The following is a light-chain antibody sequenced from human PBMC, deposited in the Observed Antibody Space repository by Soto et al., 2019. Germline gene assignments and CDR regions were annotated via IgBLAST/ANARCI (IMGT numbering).Light chain of an antibody. Sequence: DVVLTQSPLSLSVTLGQPASISCRSSQSLVHSYGNISLNWFHQRPGKSPRRLIYRVSRRESGVPDRFSGSRSDSDFTLKSSRVEAEDVGVYYCMQGSHSPLTCGGGTKVEIK. J-gene: IGKJ4*01. CDR1: QSLVHSYGNIS. CDR2: RVS. CDR3: MQGSHSPLT. V-gene: IGKV2-30*02.